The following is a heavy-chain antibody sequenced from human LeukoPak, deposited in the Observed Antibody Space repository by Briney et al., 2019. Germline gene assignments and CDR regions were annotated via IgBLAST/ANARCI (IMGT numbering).Heavy chain of an antibody. CDR1: GGSISSYY. CDR3: ARLKWELLLGPTYFDY. D-gene: IGHD1-26*01. J-gene: IGHJ4*02. Sequence: PSETLSLTCTVSGGSISSYYWSWIRQPPGKGLEWIGYIYYSGSTNYNPSLKSRVTISVDTSKNQFSLKLSSVTAADTAVYYCARLKWELLLGPTYFDYWGQGTLVTVSS. CDR2: IYYSGST. V-gene: IGHV4-59*08.